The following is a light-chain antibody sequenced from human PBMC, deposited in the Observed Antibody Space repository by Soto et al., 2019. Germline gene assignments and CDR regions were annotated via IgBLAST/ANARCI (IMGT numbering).Light chain of an antibody. V-gene: IGKV3-20*01. CDR3: QQYGRLPLS. CDR1: QSLTSSF. Sequence: EILLTQSPGTLSLSPGDRATLSCRASQSLTSSFLAWYQQKPGQTPRLLIYGASISATDIPDRFSGSGSGTDFTLTISRLEPEDFPVYFCQQYGRLPLSFGGGTKVEIK. J-gene: IGKJ4*01. CDR2: GAS.